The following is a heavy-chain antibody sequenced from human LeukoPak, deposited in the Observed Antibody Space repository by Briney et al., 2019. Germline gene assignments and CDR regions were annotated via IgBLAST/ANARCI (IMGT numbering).Heavy chain of an antibody. CDR3: ARSGGITMVRGVIDYYYYMDV. Sequence: GGSLRLFCAASGFTFSSYGMSWVRQAPGKGLEWVSAISCSGGSTYYADSVKGRFTISRDNSKNTLYLQMNSLRAEETAVYYCARSGGITMVRGVIDYYYYMDVWGKGTTVTVSS. CDR2: ISCSGGST. J-gene: IGHJ6*03. D-gene: IGHD3-10*01. V-gene: IGHV3-23*01. CDR1: GFTFSSYG.